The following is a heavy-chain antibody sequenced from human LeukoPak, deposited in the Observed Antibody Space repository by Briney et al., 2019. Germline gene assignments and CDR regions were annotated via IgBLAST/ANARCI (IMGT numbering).Heavy chain of an antibody. CDR2: INPNSGGT. CDR3: ARDWDNSSGWYEGWFDP. CDR1: GYTFTSYG. J-gene: IGHJ5*02. Sequence: ASVKVSCKASGYTFTSYGISWVRQAPGQGLEWMGWINPNSGGTNYAQKFQGRVTMTRDTSISTAYMELSRLRSDDTAVYYCARDWDNSSGWYEGWFDPWGQGTLVTVSS. V-gene: IGHV1-2*02. D-gene: IGHD6-19*01.